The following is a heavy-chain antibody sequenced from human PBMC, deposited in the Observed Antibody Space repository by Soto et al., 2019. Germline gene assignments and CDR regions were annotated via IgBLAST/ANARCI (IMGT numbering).Heavy chain of an antibody. CDR2: MNPNSGNT. D-gene: IGHD3-9*01. Sequence: ASVKVSCKASGGTFSSYAISWVRQAPGQGLEWMGWMNPNSGNTGYAQKFQGRVTMTRNTSISTAYMELSSLRSEDTAVYYCASGPAYDILTGYYYFDYWGQGTLVTAPQ. V-gene: IGHV1-8*02. J-gene: IGHJ4*02. CDR1: GGTFSSYA. CDR3: ASGPAYDILTGYYYFDY.